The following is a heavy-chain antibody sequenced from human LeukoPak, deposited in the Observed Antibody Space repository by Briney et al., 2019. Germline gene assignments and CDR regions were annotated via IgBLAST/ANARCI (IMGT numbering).Heavy chain of an antibody. J-gene: IGHJ4*02. V-gene: IGHV3-23*01. CDR3: AKQLGYCSDGSCYFPY. CDR1: GFTFSSSA. Sequence: GGSLRLSCAASGFTFSSSAMSWVRQAPGKGLEWVSTISNNGGYTYYADSVQGRFTISRDNSKSTLCLQMNSLRAENTAVYYCAKQLGYCSDGSCYFPYWGQGTLVTVSS. D-gene: IGHD2-15*01. CDR2: ISNNGGYT.